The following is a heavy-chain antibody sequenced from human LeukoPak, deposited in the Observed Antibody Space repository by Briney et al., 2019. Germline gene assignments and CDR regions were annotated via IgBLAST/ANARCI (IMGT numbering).Heavy chain of an antibody. D-gene: IGHD3-22*01. CDR2: FDPEDGET. CDR1: GYTLTELS. Sequence: GASVTVSCTVSGYTLTELSMHWVRQAPGKGLEWMGGFDPEDGETIYAQKFQGRVTMTEDTSTDTAYMELSSLRSEDTAVYYCATADYYDSSGEHFDYWGQGTLVTVSS. V-gene: IGHV1-24*01. J-gene: IGHJ4*02. CDR3: ATADYYDSSGEHFDY.